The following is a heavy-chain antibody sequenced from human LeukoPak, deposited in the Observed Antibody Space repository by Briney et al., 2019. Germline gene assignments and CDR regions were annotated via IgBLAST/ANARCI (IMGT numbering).Heavy chain of an antibody. V-gene: IGHV4-38-2*01. D-gene: IGHD1-26*01. J-gene: IGHJ4*02. CDR3: ARLYSGSHHDY. CDR1: GYSISSDYY. CDR2: IYHSGST. Sequence: PSETLSLTCAVSGYSISSDYYWAWIRQPPGKGLEWIGNIYHSGSTYYNPSLKSRVTISVDTSKDQFSLKLTSVTAADTAIYYCARLYSGSHHDYWGQGTLVTVSS.